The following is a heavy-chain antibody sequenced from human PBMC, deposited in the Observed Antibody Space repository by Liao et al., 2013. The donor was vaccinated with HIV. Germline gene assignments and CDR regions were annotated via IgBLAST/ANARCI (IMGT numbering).Heavy chain of an antibody. J-gene: IGHJ4*02. Sequence: QVQLQQWGAGLLKPSETLSLTCAVYGGSFSRYYWSWIRQPPGKGLEWIGEINHSGSTNYNPSLKSRVTISVDTSKNQFSLKLSSVTAADTAVYYCARGRVIDYWGQGTPGHRLL. CDR2: INHSGST. CDR1: GGSFSRYY. V-gene: IGHV4-34*01. CDR3: ARGRVIDY.